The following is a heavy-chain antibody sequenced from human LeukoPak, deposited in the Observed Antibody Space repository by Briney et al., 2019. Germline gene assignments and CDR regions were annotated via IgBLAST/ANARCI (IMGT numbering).Heavy chain of an antibody. CDR3: ARGEYDTSGGGFDI. D-gene: IGHD3-22*01. Sequence: SQTLSLTCVISGDNVSSNSAAWNWIRQSPSGGLEWLGRTYYRSKWFFDYAVSMKSRLTINSDTSQSHFSLQLRSVTPEDTAVYYCARGEYDTSGGGFDIWGQGTLVTVSS. J-gene: IGHJ3*02. CDR1: GDNVSSNSAA. V-gene: IGHV6-1*01. CDR2: TYYRSKWFF.